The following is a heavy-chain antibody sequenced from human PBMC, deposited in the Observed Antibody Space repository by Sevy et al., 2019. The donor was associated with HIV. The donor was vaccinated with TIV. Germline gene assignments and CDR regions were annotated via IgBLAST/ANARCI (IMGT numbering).Heavy chain of an antibody. CDR1: GFIVSSNY. Sequence: GGSLRLSCTASGFIVSSNYMTWVRQAPGKGLEWVSVIYSGGRTDYADSVKGRFTISRDNAKNSLNLQMNSLRAEDTAVYYCTRNGGAFDNGFDPWGQGTLVTVSS. CDR2: IYSGGRT. V-gene: IGHV3-53*01. D-gene: IGHD2-8*01. J-gene: IGHJ5*02. CDR3: TRNGGAFDNGFDP.